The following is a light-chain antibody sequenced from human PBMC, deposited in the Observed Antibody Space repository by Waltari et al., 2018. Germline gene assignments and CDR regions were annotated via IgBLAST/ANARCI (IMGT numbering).Light chain of an antibody. CDR3: QQFESYPRT. J-gene: IGKJ3*01. CDR1: QDISHY. Sequence: ILSTQSPSVLSASLGYRLSITCRASQDISHYLSWLQQKPGKAPKVLIDAASSLQSGVPARFSGSGSGAEFTLTISSLQPEDFATYYCQQFESYPRTFGPGTAVDIK. V-gene: IGKV1-9*01. CDR2: AAS.